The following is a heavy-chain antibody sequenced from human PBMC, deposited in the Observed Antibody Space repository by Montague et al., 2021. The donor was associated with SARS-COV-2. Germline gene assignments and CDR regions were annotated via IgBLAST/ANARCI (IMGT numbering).Heavy chain of an antibody. CDR3: ARPGDSSRGYSPPNS. D-gene: IGHD6-13*01. CDR1: GFTFSSYD. CDR2: ISSNGGAT. V-gene: IGHV3-64*01. J-gene: IGHJ4*02. Sequence: SLRLSCAASGFTFSSYDLFWVRQAPGKGLEYVSAISSNGGATYYANSAKGRFTISRDNSKNALYLQMGSLRTEDMAVYYCARPGDSSRGYSPPNSWGQGTLVTVSS.